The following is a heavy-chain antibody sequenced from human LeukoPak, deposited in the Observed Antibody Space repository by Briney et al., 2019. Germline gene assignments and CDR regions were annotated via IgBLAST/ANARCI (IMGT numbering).Heavy chain of an antibody. CDR2: VYYGGTT. D-gene: IGHD2-15*01. CDR1: GGSISSGDSY. CDR3: ATVTSVGWFADY. Sequence: SQTLSLTCTVSGGSISSGDSYWSWIRQPPGTGLEWIGYVYYGGTTYYNPSLKSRVTISVDTSKNQFSLKLSSVTAADTAVYYCATVTSVGWFADYWGQGTLVTVSS. J-gene: IGHJ4*02. V-gene: IGHV4-30-4*08.